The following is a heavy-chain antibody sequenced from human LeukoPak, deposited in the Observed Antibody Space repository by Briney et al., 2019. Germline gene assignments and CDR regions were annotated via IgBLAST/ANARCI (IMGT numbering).Heavy chain of an antibody. CDR1: GFTFSDYY. CDR2: ISSSGNTI. J-gene: IGHJ3*02. Sequence: PGGSLRLSCAASGFTFSDYYMSWIRQAPGKGLEGVSYISSSGNTISYADSVKGRFTISRDNAKNSLYLQVISLRAEDTAVYYCARGPSIAARYDAFDIWGQGTMVTVSS. D-gene: IGHD6-6*01. V-gene: IGHV3-11*04. CDR3: ARGPSIAARYDAFDI.